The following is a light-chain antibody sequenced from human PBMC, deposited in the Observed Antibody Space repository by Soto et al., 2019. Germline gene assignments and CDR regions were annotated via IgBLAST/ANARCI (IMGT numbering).Light chain of an antibody. Sequence: QSALTQPASGSGSPGQSITISCTGTSSDVGAYNYVSWYQQHPGKAPKLMIYDVSNRPSGVSSRFSGSKSGNTASLTFSGLQAEDEADYYCSSYTPSSIYVFGTGTKVTVL. CDR3: SSYTPSSIYV. CDR2: DVS. V-gene: IGLV2-14*01. CDR1: SSDVGAYNY. J-gene: IGLJ1*01.